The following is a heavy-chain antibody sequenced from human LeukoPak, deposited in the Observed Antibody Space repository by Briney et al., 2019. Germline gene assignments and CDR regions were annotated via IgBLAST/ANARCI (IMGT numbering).Heavy chain of an antibody. CDR3: ARELVEAKGLIGFDY. D-gene: IGHD1-26*01. V-gene: IGHV2-70*11. J-gene: IGHJ4*02. CDR2: IDWDDDK. Sequence: SGPTLVKPTQTLTLTCTFSGFSLSTSGMCVSWIRQPPGKALEWLARIDWDDDKYYSTSLKTRLTISKDTSKNQVVLTMTNMDPVDTATYYCARELVEAKGLIGFDYWGQGTLVTVSS. CDR1: GFSLSTSGMC.